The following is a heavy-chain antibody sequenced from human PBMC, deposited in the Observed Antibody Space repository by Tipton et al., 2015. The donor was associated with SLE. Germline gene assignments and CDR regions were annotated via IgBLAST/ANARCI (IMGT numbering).Heavy chain of an antibody. V-gene: IGHV4-38-2*02. D-gene: IGHD3-3*01. J-gene: IGHJ3*02. Sequence: TLSLTCTVSGYSISSGYYWGWIRQPPGKGLEWIGSISHTGTTYDNPSLKSRVIISLDMSKNQFSLNLSFVTAADTAVYYCARPNDFWSVQGAFDIWGRGTMVTVSS. CDR2: ISHTGTT. CDR3: ARPNDFWSVQGAFDI. CDR1: GYSISSGYY.